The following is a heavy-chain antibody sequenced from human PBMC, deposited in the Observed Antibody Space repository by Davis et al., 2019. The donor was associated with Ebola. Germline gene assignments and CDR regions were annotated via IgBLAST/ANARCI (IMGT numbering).Heavy chain of an antibody. Sequence: GGSLRLSCAASRFTFSSYGMHWVRQAPGKGLEWVAVIWYDGSNKYYADSVKGRFTISRDNSKNTLYLQMNSLRAEDTAVYYCAKDFIAAKNYYYYGMDVWGQGTTVTVSS. J-gene: IGHJ6*02. CDR1: RFTFSSYG. CDR2: IWYDGSNK. D-gene: IGHD6-13*01. CDR3: AKDFIAAKNYYYYGMDV. V-gene: IGHV3-30*02.